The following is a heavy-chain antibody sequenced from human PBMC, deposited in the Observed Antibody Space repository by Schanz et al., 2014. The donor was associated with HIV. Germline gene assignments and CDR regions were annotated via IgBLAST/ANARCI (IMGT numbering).Heavy chain of an antibody. J-gene: IGHJ6*02. Sequence: QVQLVESGGGVVQPGRSLRLSCVASAFNFDSYGMHWVRQAPGKGLEWVAVISYDGTKKHYADSVKGRFTISRDDSSDTLYLQMNSLRPEDTAVYYCAKSHKHDSSDYYRFYYCGMDVWGQGTTVTVSS. D-gene: IGHD6-19*01. CDR3: AKSHKHDSSDYYRFYYCGMDV. CDR1: AFNFDSYG. V-gene: IGHV3-30*18. CDR2: ISYDGTKK.